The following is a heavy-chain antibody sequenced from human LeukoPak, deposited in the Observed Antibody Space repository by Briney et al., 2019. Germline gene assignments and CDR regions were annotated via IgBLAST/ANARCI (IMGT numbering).Heavy chain of an antibody. CDR3: ARSTSSEYDIYHFDY. V-gene: IGHV3-33*01. J-gene: IGHJ4*02. D-gene: IGHD3-9*01. Sequence: GGSLRLSCLASGLTFSSYGTHWVRPAPGTGLEWVALAWYDGINKYYADSVKGRFTISRDNSKNTLYLQMNSLRAEDTAVYYCARSTSSEYDIYHFDYWGQGTLVSVFS. CDR2: AWYDGINK. CDR1: GLTFSSYG.